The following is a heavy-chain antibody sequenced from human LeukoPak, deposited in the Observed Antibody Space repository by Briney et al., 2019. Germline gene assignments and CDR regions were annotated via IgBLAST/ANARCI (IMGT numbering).Heavy chain of an antibody. Sequence: ASVTVSFMTSGYRVTDYYIHWVRQAPGRGGGWVGWINSNTGGTKYAQEFQGSVTMTRNTSLSIVQMELRSLTSDDTAMYYCATPGPGYGALDVWGQGTMVTVSS. CDR1: GYRVTDYY. CDR3: ATPGPGYGALDV. V-gene: IGHV1-2*02. D-gene: IGHD5-18*01. J-gene: IGHJ3*01. CDR2: INSNTGGT.